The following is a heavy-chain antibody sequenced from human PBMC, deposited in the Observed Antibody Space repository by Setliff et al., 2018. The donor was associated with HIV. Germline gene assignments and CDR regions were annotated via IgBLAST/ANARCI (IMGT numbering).Heavy chain of an antibody. D-gene: IGHD3-10*01. CDR2: IYYSGRT. V-gene: IGHV4-39*01. CDR1: GGSISSGSYY. CDR3: ATYADRESNRFDP. Sequence: KPSETLSLTCTVSGGSISSGSYYWSWIRQPPGKGLECIGSIYYSGRTYYNPSLKSRVTISVDTSKNQFSLKLISVTAADTAVYYCATYADRESNRFDPWGQGILVTVSS. J-gene: IGHJ5*02.